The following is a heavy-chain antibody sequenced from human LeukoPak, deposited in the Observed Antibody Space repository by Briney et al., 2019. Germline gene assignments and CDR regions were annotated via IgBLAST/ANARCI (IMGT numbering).Heavy chain of an antibody. J-gene: IGHJ6*03. Sequence: GGSLILSCASSGFTFSSYEMSLVRQAPEKGLELVSYISSSSSTIYYAYSEKGLIIFSRDNAKNSLYLQMNRLRDEDTAVYYCARVGFYCSGGSCYSAHYYYYYYMDVWGKGTTVTVSS. CDR1: GFTFSSYE. D-gene: IGHD2-15*01. CDR2: ISSSSSTI. CDR3: ARVGFYCSGGSCYSAHYYYYYYMDV. V-gene: IGHV3-48*03.